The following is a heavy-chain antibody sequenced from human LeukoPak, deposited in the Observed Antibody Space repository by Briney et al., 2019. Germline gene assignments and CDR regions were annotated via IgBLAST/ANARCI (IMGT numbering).Heavy chain of an antibody. CDR2: ISSSSTYI. J-gene: IGHJ3*02. V-gene: IGHV3-21*01. CDR1: GFTSSRYT. Sequence: GGSLRLSCAASGFTSSRYTMNWVRQAPGKGLEWVSTISSSSTYIYYADSVKGRFTISRDNAKNSMHLLMNSLRAEDTAVYYCSWDHTGKEDIWGQGTMVSVSS. D-gene: IGHD2-8*02. CDR3: SWDHTGKEDI.